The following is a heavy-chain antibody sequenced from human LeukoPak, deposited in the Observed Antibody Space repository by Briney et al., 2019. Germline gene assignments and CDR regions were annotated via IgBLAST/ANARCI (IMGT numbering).Heavy chain of an antibody. J-gene: IGHJ4*02. CDR2: ISISSSYI. CDR3: ARDPGGYGDYFDY. CDR1: GFTFSSYS. D-gene: IGHD4-17*01. Sequence: PGGSLTLSCSASGFTFSSYSMNWVRQASGKELEWVSSISISSSYIYYADSVKGRFTISRDNAKNSLYLHMNSLRAEDAAVYYCARDPGGYGDYFDYWGQGTLVTVSS. V-gene: IGHV3-21*01.